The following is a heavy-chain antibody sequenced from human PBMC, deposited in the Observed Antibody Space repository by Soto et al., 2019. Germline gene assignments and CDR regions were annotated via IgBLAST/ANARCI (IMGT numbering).Heavy chain of an antibody. V-gene: IGHV1-3*01. CDR2: INAGNGNT. D-gene: IGHD3-9*01. J-gene: IGHJ4*01. CDR1: GYTFTSYA. Sequence: ASVKVSCKASGYTFTSYAIHWVRQAPGQRLEWMGWINAGNGNTKYSQKFQGRLTITRDTSASTAYMELSSLRSEDTAVYYCARNLMDYDILTGYYMAYYFDCWG. CDR3: ARNLMDYDILTGYYMAYYFDC.